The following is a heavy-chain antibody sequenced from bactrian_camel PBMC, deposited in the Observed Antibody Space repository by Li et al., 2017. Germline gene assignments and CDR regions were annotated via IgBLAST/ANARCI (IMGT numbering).Heavy chain of an antibody. J-gene: IGHJ4*01. Sequence: VQLVESGGGLVQPGGSLRLSCAARGLLAGYAMSWVRQAPGKGLEWVTTIYSDGINTYYADSVKGRFTISQDNAKNTVVSVYLQMNNLKPDDTAIYYCVTDPEGTEVAGHCEDYNWGRGTQVTVS. D-gene: IGHD2*01. V-gene: IGHV3-2*01. CDR1: GLLAGYA. CDR2: IYSDGINT. CDR3: VTDPEGTEVAGHCEDYN.